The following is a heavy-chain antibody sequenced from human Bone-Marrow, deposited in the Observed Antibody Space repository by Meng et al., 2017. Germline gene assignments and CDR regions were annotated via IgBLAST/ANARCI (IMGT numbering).Heavy chain of an antibody. V-gene: IGHV3-33*01. CDR2: IWYDGSNK. J-gene: IGHJ4*02. D-gene: IGHD4-17*01. Sequence: GESLKISCAASGFTFSSYGMHWVRQAPGKGLEWVAVIWYDGSNKYYADSVKGRFTISRDNSKNTLYLQINSLRAEDTAVYYCARVGVTTRFFDYWGQGTLVTVSS. CDR1: GFTFSSYG. CDR3: ARVGVTTRFFDY.